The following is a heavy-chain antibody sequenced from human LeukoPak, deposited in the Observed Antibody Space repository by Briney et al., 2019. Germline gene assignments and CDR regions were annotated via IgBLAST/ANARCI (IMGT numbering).Heavy chain of an antibody. D-gene: IGHD3-22*01. J-gene: IGHJ4*02. CDR3: ARGYYDSSGYANYFDY. V-gene: IGHV1-69*04. CDR1: GGTFSSYA. Sequence: SVKVSCKASGGTFSSYAISWVRQAPGQGLEWMGRIIPILGIANYAQKFQGRVTITADKSTSTAYMELSSPRSEDTAAYYCARGYYDSSGYANYFDYWGQGTLVTVSS. CDR2: IIPILGIA.